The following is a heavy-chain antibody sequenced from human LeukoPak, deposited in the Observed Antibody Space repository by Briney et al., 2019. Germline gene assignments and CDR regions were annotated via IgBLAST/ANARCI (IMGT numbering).Heavy chain of an antibody. D-gene: IGHD3-22*01. Sequence: ASVKVSCKASGYTFTGYYMHWVRQAPGQGLERMGWINPNSGGTNYAQKFQGRVTMTRDTSISTAYMELSRLRSDDTAVYYCARDYYDSSGYLGVVDYWGQGTLVTVSS. CDR3: ARDYYDSSGYLGVVDY. J-gene: IGHJ4*02. CDR2: INPNSGGT. V-gene: IGHV1-2*02. CDR1: GYTFTGYY.